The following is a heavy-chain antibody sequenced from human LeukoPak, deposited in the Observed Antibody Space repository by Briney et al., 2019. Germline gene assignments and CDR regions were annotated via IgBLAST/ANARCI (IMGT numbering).Heavy chain of an antibody. CDR3: ARGLGDSSSSEYNWFDP. J-gene: IGHJ5*02. D-gene: IGHD6-6*01. CDR1: GGSFSGYY. CDR2: IHHSGST. Sequence: PSETLSLTCAVYGGSFSGYYWSWIRQPPGKGLEWIGEIHHSGSTNYNPSLKSRVTISVDTSKNQFSLKLSSVTAADTAVYYCARGLGDSSSSEYNWFDPWGQGTLVTVSS. V-gene: IGHV4-34*01.